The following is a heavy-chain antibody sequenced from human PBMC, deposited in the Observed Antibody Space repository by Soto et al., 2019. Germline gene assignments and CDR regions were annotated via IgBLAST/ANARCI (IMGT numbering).Heavy chain of an antibody. J-gene: IGHJ4*02. D-gene: IGHD4-17*01. CDR2: ISGSGGST. CDR3: VRNEGIHDYGDYVDY. CDR1: GFTFSSYA. Sequence: GGSLRLSCAASGFTFSSYAMSWVRQAPGKGLEWVSAISGSGGSTYYADSVKGRFTISRDNSKNTLYLQMNSLRAEDTAVYYCVRNEGIHDYGDYVDYWGQGTLVTVSS. V-gene: IGHV3-23*01.